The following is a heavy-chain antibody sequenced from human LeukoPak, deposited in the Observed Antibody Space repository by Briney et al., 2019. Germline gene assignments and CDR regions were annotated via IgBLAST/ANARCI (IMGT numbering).Heavy chain of an antibody. CDR1: GYTFTGYY. D-gene: IGHD2-21*02. Sequence: ASVKVSCKASGYTFTGYYMHWVRQAPGHGLEWMGWINPDSGGTNYAQKFQGRVTMTRDTSISTAYMELSRLRSDDTAVYYCARVRDLAYFDYWGQGTLVTVSS. V-gene: IGHV1-2*02. CDR2: INPDSGGT. J-gene: IGHJ4*02. CDR3: ARVRDLAYFDY.